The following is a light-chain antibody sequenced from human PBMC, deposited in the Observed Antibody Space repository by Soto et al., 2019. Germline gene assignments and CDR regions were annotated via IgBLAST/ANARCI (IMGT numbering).Light chain of an antibody. Sequence: DIQMTQSPSSLSASVGDRVTVTCRASQSIGRYLNWYQQKPGKTPKLLIYDVSSVQTGVTSRFSGGGSGTDFTRSISGLQPEDFATYYCQQSFSAPRTVGQGTKLEIQ. V-gene: IGKV1-39*01. CDR3: QQSFSAPRT. CDR1: QSIGRY. CDR2: DVS. J-gene: IGKJ2*01.